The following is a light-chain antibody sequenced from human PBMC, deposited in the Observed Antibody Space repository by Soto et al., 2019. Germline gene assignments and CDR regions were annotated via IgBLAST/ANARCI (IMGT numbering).Light chain of an antibody. J-gene: IGKJ1*01. CDR2: GAS. Sequence: EIMLTQSPGTLSLSPGERATLSCRASQSVASRNLAWYQQKSGQAPRLLIYGASSRAIHTPDRFSGSGSGTDFTLTISGLEPEDFAVYYCQHFGNSLWTFGQGTKVDI. V-gene: IGKV3-20*01. CDR3: QHFGNSLWT. CDR1: QSVASRN.